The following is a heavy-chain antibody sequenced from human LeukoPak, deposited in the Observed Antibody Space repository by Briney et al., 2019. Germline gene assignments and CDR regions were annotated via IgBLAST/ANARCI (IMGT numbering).Heavy chain of an antibody. CDR1: GYTFTGYY. CDR3: ARGCSSTSCYYPS. D-gene: IGHD2-2*01. Sequence: GASVKVSCKASGYTFTGYYMHWVRQAPGQGLEWMGWINPNSGGTNYAQKFQGRVTMTRNTSISTAYMELSRLRSDDTAVYYCARGCSSTSCYYPSWGQGTLVTVSS. CDR2: INPNSGGT. J-gene: IGHJ4*02. V-gene: IGHV1-2*02.